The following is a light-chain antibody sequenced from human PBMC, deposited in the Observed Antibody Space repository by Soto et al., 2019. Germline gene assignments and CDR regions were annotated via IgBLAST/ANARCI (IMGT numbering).Light chain of an antibody. CDR1: SSDVGGYNY. CDR3: SLYRSIGSLV. CDR2: EVS. J-gene: IGLJ1*01. Sequence: QSALTQPASASGSPGQSITISCTGTSSDVGGYNYVSWYQQHPGKAPKVMIYEVSNRPSGVSNRFSGSKSGNTASLTISGLQAEDEADYYCSLYRSIGSLVFGTGTKVTVL. V-gene: IGLV2-14*01.